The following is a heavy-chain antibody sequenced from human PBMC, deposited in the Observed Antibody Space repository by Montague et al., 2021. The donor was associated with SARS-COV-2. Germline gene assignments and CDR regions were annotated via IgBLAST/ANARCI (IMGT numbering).Heavy chain of an antibody. CDR1: GGSISNYY. Sequence: SETLSLTCTVSGGSISNYYWSWIRQPPGRGLEWIGYIYYSGSTDYSPSLKSRVTISPDTSKNQFSLKVTSVTAADTAVYYCARGGGYYNYGLDVWGQGTTVTVSS. D-gene: IGHD2-15*01. CDR2: IYYSGST. J-gene: IGHJ6*02. CDR3: ARGGGYYNYGLDV. V-gene: IGHV4-59*01.